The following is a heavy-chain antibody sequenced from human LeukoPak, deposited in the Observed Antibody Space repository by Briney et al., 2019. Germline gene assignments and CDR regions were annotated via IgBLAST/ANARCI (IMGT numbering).Heavy chain of an antibody. D-gene: IGHD1-26*01. J-gene: IGHJ5*02. CDR1: GGSFSGYY. V-gene: IGHV4-34*01. CDR2: INHSGST. Sequence: SETLSLTCAVYGGSFSGYYWSWIRQPPGEGLEWIGEINHSGSTNYNPSLKSRVTISVDTSKNQFSLKLSSVTAADTAVYYCARHSGGTYYVNFDPWGQGTLVTVSS. CDR3: ARHSGGTYYVNFDP.